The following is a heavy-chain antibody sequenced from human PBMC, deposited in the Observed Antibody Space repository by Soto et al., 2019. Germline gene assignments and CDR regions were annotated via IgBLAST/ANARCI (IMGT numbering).Heavy chain of an antibody. J-gene: IGHJ5*02. V-gene: IGHV4-38-2*02. Sequence: TVAGGSSGDLCGCGLIRQTPGKGLEWIGSIYHSGSTYYNPSLKSRVTISVDTSKNQFALKLSSVTAADTAVYYCAIVFAQIGVGTCGSCFDPWRQGSLVTVSS. CDR1: GGSSGDLCG. CDR2: IYHSGST. D-gene: IGHD3-16*01. CDR3: AIVFAQIGVGTCGSCFDP.